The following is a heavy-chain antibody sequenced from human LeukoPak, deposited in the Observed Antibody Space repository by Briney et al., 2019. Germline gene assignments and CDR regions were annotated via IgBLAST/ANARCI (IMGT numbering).Heavy chain of an antibody. CDR1: GYSISSGYY. CDR3: ARYDSSAPASDY. V-gene: IGHV4-38-2*01. D-gene: IGHD3-22*01. Sequence: SETLSLTCAVSGYSISSGYYWGWIRQPPGKGLEWVGSIYHRGSTHYNPSLKSRVTISVDMSKNQFSLKVTSVTAADTAVYYCARYDSSAPASDYWGPGGLETVSS. CDR2: IYHRGST. J-gene: IGHJ4*02.